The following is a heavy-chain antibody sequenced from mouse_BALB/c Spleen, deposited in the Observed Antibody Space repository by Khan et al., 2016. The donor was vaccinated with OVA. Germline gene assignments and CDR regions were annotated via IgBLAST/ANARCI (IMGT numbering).Heavy chain of an antibody. V-gene: IGHV14-3*02. CDR1: GFNIKDTY. J-gene: IGHJ1*01. CDR3: ARTSYDVRDCEV. CDR2: ISPANGNT. D-gene: IGHD2-10*02. Sequence: EVKLQESGAELVKPGASVKLSCTASGFNIKDTYMHWVKQRPEQGLEWIGRISPANGNTKYDPKFQGKATITADTSSNTSYLQLSSLTSEDTAVYYWARTSYDVRDCEVGGAGTTVTVSS.